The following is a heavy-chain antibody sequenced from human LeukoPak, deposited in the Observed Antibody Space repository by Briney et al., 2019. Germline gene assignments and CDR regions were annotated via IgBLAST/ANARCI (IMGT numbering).Heavy chain of an antibody. CDR3: ARASYYYDSSGYYYFDY. V-gene: IGHV1-2*02. Sequence: GASVKVSCKASGYTFTGYYMHWVRQAPGQGLEWMGWINPNSGGTNYAQKFQGRVTMTRDTSISTACMELSRLRSDDTAVYYCARASYYYDSSGYYYFDYWGQGTLVTVSS. D-gene: IGHD3-22*01. CDR2: INPNSGGT. J-gene: IGHJ4*02. CDR1: GYTFTGYY.